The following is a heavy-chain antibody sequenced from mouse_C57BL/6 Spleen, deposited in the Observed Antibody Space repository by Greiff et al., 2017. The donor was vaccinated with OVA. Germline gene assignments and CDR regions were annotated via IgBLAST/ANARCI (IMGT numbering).Heavy chain of an antibody. D-gene: IGHD1-1*01. CDR3: ARDTIYGSSYGYFDV. Sequence: VQLQQSGAELVKPGASVKISCKASGYAFSSYWMNWVKQRPGKGLEWIGQIYPGDGDTNYNGKFKGKATLTADKSSSTAYMQLSSLTSEDSAVYFCARDTIYGSSYGYFDVWGTGTTVTVSS. J-gene: IGHJ1*03. V-gene: IGHV1-80*01. CDR1: GYAFSSYW. CDR2: IYPGDGDT.